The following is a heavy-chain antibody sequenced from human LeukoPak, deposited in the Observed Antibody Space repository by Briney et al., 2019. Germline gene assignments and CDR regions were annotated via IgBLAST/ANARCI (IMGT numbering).Heavy chain of an antibody. D-gene: IGHD3-22*01. CDR3: ARGAYYYNSSGYYSFDY. J-gene: IGHJ4*02. CDR2: IIPILGIA. CDR1: GGTFSSYA. Sequence: SVKVSCKASGGTFSSYAISWVRQAPGQGLEWMGRIIPILGIANYAQKFQGRVTITADKSTSTAYMELSSLRSEDTAVYYCARGAYYYNSSGYYSFDYWGQGTLVTVSS. V-gene: IGHV1-69*04.